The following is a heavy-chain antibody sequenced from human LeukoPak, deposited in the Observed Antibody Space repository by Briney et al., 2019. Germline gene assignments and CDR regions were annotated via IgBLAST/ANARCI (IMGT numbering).Heavy chain of an antibody. D-gene: IGHD3-10*01. V-gene: IGHV3-30*18. CDR3: AKDRDYYGSGSNFDY. J-gene: IGHJ4*02. CDR1: GFTFSSYG. CDR2: ISYDGSNK. Sequence: PGGSLRLSCAASGFTFSSYGMHWVRQAPGKGLEWVAVISYDGSNKYYADSVKGRFTISRDNSKNTLYLQMNSLRAEDTAVYYCAKDRDYYGSGSNFDYWGQGTLVTVSP.